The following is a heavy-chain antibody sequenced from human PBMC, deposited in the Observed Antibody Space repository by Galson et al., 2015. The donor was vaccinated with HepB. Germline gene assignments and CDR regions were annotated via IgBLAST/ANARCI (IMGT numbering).Heavy chain of an antibody. CDR2: IYLGGRT. D-gene: IGHD1-1*01. V-gene: IGHV4/OR15-8*02. CDR3: ARHMSMPGTRGFDS. J-gene: IGHJ4*02. CDR1: GGSISSANW. Sequence: SETLSLTCVVSGGSISSANWWSSVRQPPGKGLEWIGEIYLGGRTHYNPSLNSRVTMSIDTSNNQFSLMLTSVTAADTALYYCARHMSMPGTRGFDSWGQGTLVTVSS.